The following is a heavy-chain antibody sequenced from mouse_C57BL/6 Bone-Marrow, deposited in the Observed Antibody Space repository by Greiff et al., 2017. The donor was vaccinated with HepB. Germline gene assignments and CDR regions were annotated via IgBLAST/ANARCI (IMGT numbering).Heavy chain of an antibody. V-gene: IGHV1-81*01. Sequence: QVQLQQSGAELARPGASVKLSCKASGYTFTSYGISWVKQRTGQGLEWIGEIYPRSGNTYYNEKFKGKATLTADKSSSTAYMELRSLTSEDSAVYFCARKIYSNFAYWGQGTLVTVSA. CDR2: IYPRSGNT. J-gene: IGHJ3*01. CDR3: ARKIYSNFAY. D-gene: IGHD2-5*01. CDR1: GYTFTSYG.